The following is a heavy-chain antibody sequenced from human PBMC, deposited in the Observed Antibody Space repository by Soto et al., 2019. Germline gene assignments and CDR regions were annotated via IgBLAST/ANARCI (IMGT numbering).Heavy chain of an antibody. CDR1: GGSISSSSYY. J-gene: IGHJ6*02. D-gene: IGHD1-7*01. CDR3: TRPFGTTTFYFAMDV. Sequence: LSLTCTVSGGSISSSSYYWGWIRQPPGKGLEWIGSIHYGGNTYYNPSFKSRVTTSLDTSKNQFSLKLSSVTAADTAVYYCTRPFGTTTFYFAMDVWGQGTTVTVSS. CDR2: IHYGGNT. V-gene: IGHV4-39*01.